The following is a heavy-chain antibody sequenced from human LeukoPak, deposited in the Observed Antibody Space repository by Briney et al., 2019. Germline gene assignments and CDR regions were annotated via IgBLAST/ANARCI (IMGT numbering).Heavy chain of an antibody. D-gene: IGHD2-21*02. V-gene: IGHV1-2*02. CDR1: GHTFTGYY. CDR2: INPNSGGT. Sequence: ASVKVSCKASGHTFTGYYMHWVRQAPGQGLEWMGWINPNSGGTNYAQKFQGRVTMTRDTSISTAYMELSRLRSDDTAVYYCARVPIRPHIVVVTAIFDYWGQGTLVTVSS. CDR3: ARVPIRPHIVVVTAIFDY. J-gene: IGHJ4*02.